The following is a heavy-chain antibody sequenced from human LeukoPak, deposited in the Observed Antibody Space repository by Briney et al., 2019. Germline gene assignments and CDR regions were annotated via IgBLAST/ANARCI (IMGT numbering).Heavy chain of an antibody. V-gene: IGHV3-23*01. CDR2: ISGSGGST. CDR3: AKGLAVADPTDDYYFDY. J-gene: IGHJ4*02. D-gene: IGHD6-19*01. CDR1: GFTVSSNY. Sequence: GGSLRLSCAASGFTVSSNYMSWVRLAPGKGLEWVSAISGSGGSTYYADSVKGRFTISRDNSKNTLYLQMNSLRAEDTAVYYCAKGLAVADPTDDYYFDYWGQGTLVTVSS.